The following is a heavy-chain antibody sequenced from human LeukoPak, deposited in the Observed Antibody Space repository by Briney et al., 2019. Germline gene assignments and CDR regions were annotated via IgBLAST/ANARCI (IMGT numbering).Heavy chain of an antibody. D-gene: IGHD3-9*01. J-gene: IGHJ4*02. CDR3: ARRYYDLLTGPEAFNC. V-gene: IGHV4-4*02. CDR2: IYHSGST. CDR1: GGSISTNNW. Sequence: SGTLSLTCAVSGGSISTNNWWNWVRQPPGKGLEWIGEIYHSGSTNYNPSLKSRVTISLDKSKNQFSLNLISVTAADTAVYYCARRYYDLLTGPEAFNCWGQGTLVTVSS.